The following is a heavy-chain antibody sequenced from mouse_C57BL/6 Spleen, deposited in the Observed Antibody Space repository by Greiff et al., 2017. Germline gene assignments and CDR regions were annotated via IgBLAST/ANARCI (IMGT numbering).Heavy chain of an antibody. V-gene: IGHV1-42*01. J-gene: IGHJ1*03. CDR2: INPSTGGT. CDR3: ARCITSPPYWYFDV. D-gene: IGHD1-1*01. Sequence: EVKLQQSGPELVKPGASVKISCKASGYSFTGYYMNWVKQSPEKRLEWIGEINPSTGGTSYNQKFKAKVTLTVDKSSSTAYMQLKSLTSEDSAVYYCARCITSPPYWYFDVWGTGTTVTVSS. CDR1: GYSFTGYY.